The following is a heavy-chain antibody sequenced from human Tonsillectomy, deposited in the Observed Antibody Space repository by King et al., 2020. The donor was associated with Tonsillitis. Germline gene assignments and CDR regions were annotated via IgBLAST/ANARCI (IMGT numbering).Heavy chain of an antibody. Sequence: TLKESGPTLVKPTQTLTLTCTFSGFALNSSGVGVGWIRQPPGKALEWLVNIYWNDDKRYSPSLRSRLTITKDTSKNQVVLSMTNVDPVDTATYYCVRRPDYDRDVYYSLDVFDTWGQGTMVTVSS. D-gene: IGHD3-22*01. CDR3: VRRPDYDRDVYYSLDVFDT. V-gene: IGHV2-5*01. CDR2: IYWNDDK. CDR1: GFALNSSGVG. J-gene: IGHJ3*02.